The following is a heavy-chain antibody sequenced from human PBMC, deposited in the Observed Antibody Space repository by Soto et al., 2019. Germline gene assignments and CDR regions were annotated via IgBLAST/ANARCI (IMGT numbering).Heavy chain of an antibody. CDR1: GITFSGYG. CDR3: AKEDPSGRYSLDY. J-gene: IGHJ4*02. V-gene: IGHV3-30*18. CDR2: ISYYGTNE. D-gene: IGHD1-26*01. Sequence: PGGFRRLSCEASGITFSGYGMNWVRQAPGKGLEWVAVISYYGTNEYYEDSVKGRFTISIDNSKNTLYLQMNSLRIEDTAVYFCAKEDPSGRYSLDYWGQESQVTVSS.